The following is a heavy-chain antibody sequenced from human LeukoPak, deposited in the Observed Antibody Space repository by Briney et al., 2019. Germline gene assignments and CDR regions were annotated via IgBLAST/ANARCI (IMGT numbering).Heavy chain of an antibody. J-gene: IGHJ4*02. CDR2: ISSSSSYI. Sequence: GGSLRLSCAASGFTFSSYSMNWVRQAPGKGLEWVSSISSSSSYIYYADSVKGRFTISRDNAKNSLYLQMNSLRAEDTAVYYCARDSITIFGVVNPFDYWGQGTLVTVSS. CDR3: ARDSITIFGVVNPFDY. V-gene: IGHV3-21*01. D-gene: IGHD3-3*01. CDR1: GFTFSSYS.